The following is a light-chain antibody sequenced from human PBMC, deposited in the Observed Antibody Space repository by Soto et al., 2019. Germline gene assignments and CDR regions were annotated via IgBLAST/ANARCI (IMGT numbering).Light chain of an antibody. CDR3: CSYAGSYVYV. J-gene: IGLJ1*01. Sequence: QSVLAQPRSVSGSPGQSVSISCTGTSSDVGGYNYVSWYQQHPGKAPKLMLHDVSKRPSGVPDRFSGSKSGNTASLTISGLQAEDEADYYCCSYAGSYVYVFGTGTKVTV. V-gene: IGLV2-11*01. CDR1: SSDVGGYNY. CDR2: DVS.